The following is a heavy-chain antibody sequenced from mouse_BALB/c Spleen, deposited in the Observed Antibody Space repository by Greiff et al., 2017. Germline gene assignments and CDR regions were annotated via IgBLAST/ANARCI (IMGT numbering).Heavy chain of an antibody. Sequence: EVQRVESGGGLVKPGGSLKLSCAASGFTFSSYAMSWVRQTPEKRLEWVASISSGGSTYYPDSVKGRFTISRDNARNILYLQMSSLRSEDTAMYYCARGVLRLRGAMDYWGQGTSVTVSS. D-gene: IGHD1-2*01. V-gene: IGHV5-6-5*01. J-gene: IGHJ4*01. CDR3: ARGVLRLRGAMDY. CDR1: GFTFSSYA. CDR2: ISSGGST.